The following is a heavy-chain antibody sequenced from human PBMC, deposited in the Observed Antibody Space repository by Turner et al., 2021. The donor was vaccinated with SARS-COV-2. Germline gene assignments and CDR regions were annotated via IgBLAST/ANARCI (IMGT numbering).Heavy chain of an antibody. J-gene: IGHJ5*01. CDR2: IAAGADYT. D-gene: IGHD3-9*01. CDR1: GFSFGGST. Sequence: QLFESGGGLEESGKSLRLSCVASGFSFGGSTMAWVRQAPGKGLEFVSSIAAGADYTFYSDSVRGRFAVSRDNLKNTLYLEMNSLRVGDSALYYCARVASYYFDGRLWVGPLDTWGQGTLVSVS. V-gene: IGHV3-23*01. CDR3: ARVASYYFDGRLWVGPLDT.